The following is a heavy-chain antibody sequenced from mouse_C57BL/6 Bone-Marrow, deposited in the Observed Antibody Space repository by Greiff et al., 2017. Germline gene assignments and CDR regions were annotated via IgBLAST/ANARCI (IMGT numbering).Heavy chain of an antibody. D-gene: IGHD1-1*01. Sequence: QVQLQQSGAELARPGASVKLSCKASGYTFTSYGISWVKQRTGQGLEWIGEIYPRSGNTYYNEKFKGKATLTADKSSSTAYMELRSLTSEDSSVYFCARRGGSSCLAAYWGQGTLVTVSA. CDR2: IYPRSGNT. J-gene: IGHJ3*01. V-gene: IGHV1-81*01. CDR3: ARRGGSSCLAAY. CDR1: GYTFTSYG.